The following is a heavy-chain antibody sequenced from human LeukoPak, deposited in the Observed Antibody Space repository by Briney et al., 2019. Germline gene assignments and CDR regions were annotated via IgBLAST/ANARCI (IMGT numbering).Heavy chain of an antibody. CDR1: GYTFTGYY. CDR3: ARAGSSWYVYFDY. CDR2: INPNSGGT. V-gene: IGHV1-2*02. Sequence: ASVKVSCKASGYTFTGYYMHWARQAPGQGPEWMGWINPNSGGTNYAQKFQGRVTMTRDTSISTAYMELSRLRSDDTAVYYCARAGSSWYVYFDYWGQGTLVTVSS. J-gene: IGHJ4*02. D-gene: IGHD6-13*01.